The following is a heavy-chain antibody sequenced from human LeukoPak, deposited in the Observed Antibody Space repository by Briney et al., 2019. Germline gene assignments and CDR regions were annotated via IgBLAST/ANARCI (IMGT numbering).Heavy chain of an antibody. D-gene: IGHD3-10*01. CDR2: IYHSGST. V-gene: IGHV4-30-2*01. CDR3: ARESFGENSP. J-gene: IGHJ5*02. CDR1: GGSFSGYS. Sequence: ASETLSLTCAVYGGSFSGYSWSWIRQPPGKGLEWIGYIYHSGSTYYNPSLKSRVTISVDRSKNQFSLKLSSVTAAGTAVYYCARESFGENSPWSQGTLVTVSS.